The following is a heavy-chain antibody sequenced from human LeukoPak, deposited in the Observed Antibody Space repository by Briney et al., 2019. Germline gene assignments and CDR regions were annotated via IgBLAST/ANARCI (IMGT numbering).Heavy chain of an antibody. Sequence: ASVTVSCKASGYTFTNYGISWVRQAPGQGLEWMGWSSPYNGKTNYAQNLQGRVTMTTDTSTSTAYMELRSLRSDDTAMYYCARGLLTFGGVIGGPQALEYFQHWGQGTLVTVSS. CDR1: GYTFTNYG. D-gene: IGHD3-16*02. CDR2: SSPYNGKT. CDR3: ARGLLTFGGVIGGPQALEYFQH. J-gene: IGHJ1*01. V-gene: IGHV1-18*01.